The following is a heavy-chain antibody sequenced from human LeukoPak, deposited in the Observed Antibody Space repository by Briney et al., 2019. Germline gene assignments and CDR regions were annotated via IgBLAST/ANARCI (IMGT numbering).Heavy chain of an antibody. J-gene: IGHJ4*02. CDR3: ARILVNWNDESYFDY. Sequence: SETLSLTCTVSGGSISSYYWSWIRQPPGKGLEWIGYIYYSGSTNYNPSLKSRVTILVDTSKNQFSLKLSSVTAADTAVYYCARILVNWNDESYFDYWGQGTLVTVSS. CDR1: GGSISSYY. V-gene: IGHV4-59*08. CDR2: IYYSGST. D-gene: IGHD1-1*01.